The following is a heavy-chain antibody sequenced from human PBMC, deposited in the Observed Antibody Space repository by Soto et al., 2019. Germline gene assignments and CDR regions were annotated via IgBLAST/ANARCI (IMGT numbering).Heavy chain of an antibody. CDR2: INPNSGGT. J-gene: IGHJ4*02. CDR1: GYTFTGYY. D-gene: IGHD2-2*01. CDR3: ARGDIVVVPAEGLYFDY. Sequence: VASVKVSCKASGYTFTGYYMHWVRQAPGQGLEWMGWINPNSGGTNYAQKFQGWVTMTRDTSISTAYMELSRLRSDDTAVYYCARGDIVVVPAEGLYFDYWGQGTLVTVSS. V-gene: IGHV1-2*04.